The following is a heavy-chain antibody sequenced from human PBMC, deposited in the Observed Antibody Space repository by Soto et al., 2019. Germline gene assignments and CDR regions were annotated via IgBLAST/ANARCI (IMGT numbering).Heavy chain of an antibody. V-gene: IGHV4-59*01. CDR3: ARGGWYLDY. CDR2: IYYTGST. D-gene: IGHD6-19*01. J-gene: IGHJ4*02. CDR1: GGSMSGSY. Sequence: ETLSLTCTVSGGSMSGSYWSWIRQCPGKGLEWIAYIYYTGSTEYNPSLNSRVTISVDTSKNQFSLKLSAVTAADTAVYYCARGGWYLDYWGQGTLVTVSS.